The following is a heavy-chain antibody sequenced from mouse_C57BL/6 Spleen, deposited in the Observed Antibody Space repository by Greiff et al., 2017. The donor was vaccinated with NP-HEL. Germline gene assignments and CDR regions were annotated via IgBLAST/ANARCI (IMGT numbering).Heavy chain of an antibody. D-gene: IGHD1-1*01. CDR1: GYTFTSYW. CDR2: IDPSDSYT. Sequence: VQLQQSGAELVKPGASVKLSCKASGYTFTSYWMQWVKQRPGQGLEWIGEIDPSDSYTNYNQKFKGKATLTVDTSSSTAYMQLSSLTSEDSAVYYCARYDYGSSWDYWGKGTTLTVSS. J-gene: IGHJ2*01. V-gene: IGHV1-50*01. CDR3: ARYDYGSSWDY.